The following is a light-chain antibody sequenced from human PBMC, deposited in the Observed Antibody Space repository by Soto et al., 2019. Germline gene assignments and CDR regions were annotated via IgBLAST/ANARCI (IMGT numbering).Light chain of an antibody. CDR3: LQHNNYPPT. V-gene: IGKV1-17*01. CDR2: AAS. Sequence: DIHMTHSPSSLSSSFVDRVTITCRASQGIRNDLAWFQQRPGKAPKRLIYAASNLQSGVPSRFSGSGSGTDFTLTISSLQPEDFATYFCLQHNNYPPTFGQGTKVDIK. CDR1: QGIRND. J-gene: IGKJ1*01.